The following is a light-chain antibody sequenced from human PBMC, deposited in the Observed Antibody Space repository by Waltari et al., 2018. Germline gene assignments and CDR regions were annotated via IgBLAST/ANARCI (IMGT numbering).Light chain of an antibody. CDR2: WAS. V-gene: IGKV4-1*01. CDR1: QSVLYTSNKKNY. Sequence: DIVMTQSPESLTVSLGERATINCKSNQSVLYTSNKKNYLAWYQQKLGQPPKLLIYWASTRESGVPDRFSGSGSGTDFTLTISSLQADDVALYYCQQYYTTPYTSGRGTKLEI. CDR3: QQYYTTPYT. J-gene: IGKJ2*01.